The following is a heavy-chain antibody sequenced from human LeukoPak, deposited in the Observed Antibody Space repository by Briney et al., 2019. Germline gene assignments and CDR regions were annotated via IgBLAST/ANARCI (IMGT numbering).Heavy chain of an antibody. CDR1: GFTFSSYG. CDR2: IWYDGSNK. D-gene: IGHD2-15*01. Sequence: GGSLRLSCAASGFTFSSYGMHWVRQAPGKGLEWVAVIWYDGSNKYYADSVKGRFTISRDNSKNTLYLQMNSLRAEDTAVYYCAKDLYCSGGSCYPIPDFDYWGQGTLVTVSS. CDR3: AKDLYCSGGSCYPIPDFDY. J-gene: IGHJ4*02. V-gene: IGHV3-30*02.